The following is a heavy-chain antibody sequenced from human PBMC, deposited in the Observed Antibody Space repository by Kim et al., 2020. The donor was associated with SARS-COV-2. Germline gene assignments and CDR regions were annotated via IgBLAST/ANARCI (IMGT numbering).Heavy chain of an antibody. Sequence: GGSLRLSCAASGFTFSSYGMSWVRQAPGKGLEWVSAISGSGGSTYYADSVKGRFTISRDNSKNTLYLQMNSLRAEDTAVYYCAKMAYYDSSGSYLANCYFDLWGRGTLVTVSS. V-gene: IGHV3-23*01. CDR1: GFTFSSYG. CDR3: AKMAYYDSSGSYLANCYFDL. D-gene: IGHD3-22*01. CDR2: ISGSGGST. J-gene: IGHJ2*01.